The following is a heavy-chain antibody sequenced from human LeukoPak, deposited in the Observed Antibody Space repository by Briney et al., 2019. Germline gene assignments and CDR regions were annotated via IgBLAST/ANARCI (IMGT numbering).Heavy chain of an antibody. CDR3: ARSGVGADPYYYYGMDV. D-gene: IGHD1-26*01. V-gene: IGHV4-61*02. CDR1: GDSISSGSYY. CDR2: IYTSGST. J-gene: IGHJ6*02. Sequence: TSQILSLTCTVSGDSISSGSYYWSWIRQPAGKGLEWIGRIYTSGSTNYNPSLKSRVTISVDTSKNQFSLKLSSVTAADTAVYYCARSGVGADPYYYYGMDVWGQGTTVTVSS.